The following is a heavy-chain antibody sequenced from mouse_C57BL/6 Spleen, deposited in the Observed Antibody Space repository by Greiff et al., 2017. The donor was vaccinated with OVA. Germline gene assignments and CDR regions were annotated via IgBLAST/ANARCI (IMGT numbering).Heavy chain of an antibody. CDR2: IDPENGDT. V-gene: IGHV14-4*01. J-gene: IGHJ2*01. D-gene: IGHD1-1*01. CDR3: TTPNYGSG. CDR1: GFNIKDDY. Sequence: EVQLQQSGAELVRPGASVKLSCTASGFNIKDDYMHWVKQRPEQGLEWIGWIDPENGDTEYASKFQGKATITADTSSNTAYLQLSSLTSEDTAVYYCTTPNYGSGWGQGTTLTVSS.